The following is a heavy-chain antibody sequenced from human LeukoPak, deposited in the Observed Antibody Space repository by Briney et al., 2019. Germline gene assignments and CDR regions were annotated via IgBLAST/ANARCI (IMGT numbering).Heavy chain of an antibody. CDR1: GGSISSGGYY. V-gene: IGHV4-31*03. D-gene: IGHD3-22*01. CDR2: IYYSGST. J-gene: IGHJ5*02. CDR3: ARFDSYENNWFDP. Sequence: SETLSLTCTVSGGSISSGGYYWSWIRQHPGKGLEWIGYIYYSGSTYYNPSLKSRGTISVDTSKNQFSLKLSSVTAADTAVYYCARFDSYENNWFDPWGQGTLVTVSS.